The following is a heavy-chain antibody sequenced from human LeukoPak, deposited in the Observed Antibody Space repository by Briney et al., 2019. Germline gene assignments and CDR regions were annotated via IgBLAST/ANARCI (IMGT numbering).Heavy chain of an antibody. CDR1: GNSFTSYW. CDR2: IYPGDSDT. J-gene: IGHJ4*02. CDR3: ARLSLGGYSGYSPFDN. V-gene: IGHV5-51*01. Sequence: GESLKISCKGSGNSFTSYWIGWVRQMPGKGLEWMGIIYPGDSDTRYSPSFQGQVTISVDKSISTAYLQWGSLKASDTAMYYCARLSLGGYSGYSPFDNWGQGTLVTVSS. D-gene: IGHD5-12*01.